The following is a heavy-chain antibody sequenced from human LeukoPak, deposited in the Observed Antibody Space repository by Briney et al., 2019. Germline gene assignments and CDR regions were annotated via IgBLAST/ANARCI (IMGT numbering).Heavy chain of an antibody. Sequence: SVKVSCKASGGTFSSYAISWVRQAPGQGLEWMGRIIPILGIANYAQKFQGRVTITADKTTSTAYMELSSLRSEDTAVYYCARAPFSGRGTFDPWGQGTLVTVSS. J-gene: IGHJ5*02. CDR2: IIPILGIA. CDR3: ARAPFSGRGTFDP. CDR1: GGTFSSYA. D-gene: IGHD5-12*01. V-gene: IGHV1-69*04.